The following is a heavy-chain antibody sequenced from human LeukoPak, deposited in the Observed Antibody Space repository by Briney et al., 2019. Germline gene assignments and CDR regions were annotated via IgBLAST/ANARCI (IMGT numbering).Heavy chain of an antibody. CDR3: VRDYNGIDY. Sequence: GTSLRLSCAASGFNFKNYAMHWVRRAPGRGLVWVSQINIDGSSSNYADSVKGRFTISRDNAKNTLYLQMSGLRDEDTAIYYCVRDYNGIDYWGQGTLVTVSS. D-gene: IGHD1-14*01. J-gene: IGHJ4*02. CDR1: GFNFKNYA. CDR2: INIDGSSS. V-gene: IGHV3-74*01.